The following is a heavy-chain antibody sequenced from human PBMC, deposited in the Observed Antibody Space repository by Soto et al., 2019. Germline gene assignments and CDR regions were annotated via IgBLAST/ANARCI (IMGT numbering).Heavy chain of an antibody. CDR2: IYHSGMT. V-gene: IGHV4-31*03. CDR1: GGSISTGGYY. J-gene: IGHJ3*02. Sequence: QVQLQESGPGLVKPSQTLSLTCTVSGGSISTGGYYWSWIRQHPGRGLECIGYIYHSGMTFSNPSLQSRVAISIDTSKNKFSLKLSSVTAADTGVYYCATVRWELHDAFDIWGQGTMVSVSS. D-gene: IGHD1-26*01. CDR3: ATVRWELHDAFDI.